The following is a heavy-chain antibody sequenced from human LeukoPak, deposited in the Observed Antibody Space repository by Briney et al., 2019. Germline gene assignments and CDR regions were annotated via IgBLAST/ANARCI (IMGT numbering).Heavy chain of an antibody. D-gene: IGHD1-14*01. J-gene: IGHJ6*02. CDR1: GVSFSGYY. CDR2: INHSGST. V-gene: IGHV4-34*01. Sequence: SETLSLTCAVYGVSFSGYYWSWIRQPPGKGLEWIGEINHSGSTNCNPSLKSRVTISVDTSKNQFSLKLSSVTAADTAVYYCARINPPYYYYGMDVWGQGTTVTVSS. CDR3: ARINPPYYYYGMDV.